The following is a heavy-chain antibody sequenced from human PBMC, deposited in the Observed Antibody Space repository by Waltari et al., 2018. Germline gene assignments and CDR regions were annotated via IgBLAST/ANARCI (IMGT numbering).Heavy chain of an antibody. CDR3: ARKEGTATQDPYNWFDP. D-gene: IGHD2-15*01. CDR2: ISAYNGNT. V-gene: IGHV1-18*01. CDR1: GYTFTSYG. J-gene: IGHJ5*02. Sequence: QVQLVQSGAEVKKTGASVKVSCKASGYTFTSYGISWVRQAPGQGLEWMGWISAYNGNTNYAQKLQGRVTMTTDTSTSTAYMELRSLRSDDTAVYYCARKEGTATQDPYNWFDPWGQGTLVTVSS.